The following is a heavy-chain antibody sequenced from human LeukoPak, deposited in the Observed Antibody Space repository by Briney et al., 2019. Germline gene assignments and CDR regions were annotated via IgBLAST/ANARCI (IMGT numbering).Heavy chain of an antibody. CDR3: AKDRTSSPGAY. D-gene: IGHD6-6*01. CDR1: GFTFSSYA. V-gene: IGHV3-23*01. CDR2: ISGSGGST. Sequence: GGSLRLSCAASGFTFSSYAMSWARQAPGKGLEWVSGISGSGGSTYYAESVKGRFTISRDNSKNTLYLQMNSLRAEDTAVYYCAKDRTSSPGAYWGQGTLVTVSS. J-gene: IGHJ4*02.